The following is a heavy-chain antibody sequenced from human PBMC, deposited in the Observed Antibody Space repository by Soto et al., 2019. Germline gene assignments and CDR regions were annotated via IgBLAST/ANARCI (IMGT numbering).Heavy chain of an antibody. D-gene: IGHD3-22*01. CDR3: ARAGYYDSSGYLFDY. J-gene: IGHJ4*02. CDR2: IYYSGST. Sequence: QVQLQESGPGLVKPSETLSLTCTVSGGSISSYYWSWIRQPPGKGLEWIGYIYYSGSTNYNPSLKSRVTISVDTSKNQFSLKLSSVTAADTAVYYCARAGYYDSSGYLFDYRGQGTLVTVSS. V-gene: IGHV4-59*01. CDR1: GGSISSYY.